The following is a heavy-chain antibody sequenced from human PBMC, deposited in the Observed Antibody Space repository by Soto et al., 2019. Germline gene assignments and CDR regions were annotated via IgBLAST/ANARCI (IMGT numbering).Heavy chain of an antibody. CDR2: VFYTGFT. J-gene: IGHJ4*02. D-gene: IGHD1-20*01. V-gene: IGHV4-39*01. CDR1: GGSISGSYYY. CDR3: ATSQKGYNWNYFDH. Sequence: NPSETLALTCAVSGGSISGSYYYWGWLRQSPGKGPEWLGSVFYTGFTSYNPSLASRVSVSVDTSKNQFSLKVRCVSAADTAVYYCATSQKGYNWNYFDHWGQGALVTVSS.